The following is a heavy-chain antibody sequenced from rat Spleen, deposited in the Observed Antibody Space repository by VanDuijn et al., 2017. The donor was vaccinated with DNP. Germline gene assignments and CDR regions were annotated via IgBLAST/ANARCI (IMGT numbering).Heavy chain of an antibody. CDR3: AYYYDGYY. CDR1: GLSFRNYD. J-gene: IGHJ2*01. D-gene: IGHD1-12*03. V-gene: IGHV5-25*01. CDR2: ISSSGGTI. Sequence: EVQLVESGGGLVQPGRSLKLSCTASGLSFRNYDMAWVRQAPTKGLEWVASISSSGGTICYRDSVKGRFTVSRDNAKSTLYLQMDSLRSEDTATYYCAYYYDGYYWGQGVMVTVSS.